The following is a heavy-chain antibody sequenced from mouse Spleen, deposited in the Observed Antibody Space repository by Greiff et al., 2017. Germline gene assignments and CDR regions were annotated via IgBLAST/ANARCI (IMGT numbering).Heavy chain of an antibody. V-gene: IGHV1-81*01. Sequence: QVQLQQSGAELARPGASVKLSCKASGYTFTSYGISWVKQRTGQGLEWIGEIYPRSGNTYYNEKFKGKATLTADKSSSTAYMELRSLTSEDSAVYFCARGGITTGQGYAMDYWGQGTSVTVSS. CDR3: ARGGITTGQGYAMDY. J-gene: IGHJ4*01. D-gene: IGHD1-1*01. CDR1: GYTFTSYG. CDR2: IYPRSGNT.